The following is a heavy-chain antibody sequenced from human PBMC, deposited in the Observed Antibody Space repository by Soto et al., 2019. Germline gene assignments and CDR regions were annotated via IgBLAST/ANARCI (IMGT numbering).Heavy chain of an antibody. V-gene: IGHV4-4*02. CDR1: SASISSEQR. D-gene: IGHD6-19*01. J-gene: IGHJ4*02. Sequence: QMQLQESGPRLVKPSETLSLTCAVSSASISSEQRWSWVRQPPGKGLEWIGEIHHSGSTNNNPSLKSRVTMSVDKSKNQFSLNLSSVTAAVTAVYYCARSFGWYAIDQWGQGTLVTVSS. CDR2: IHHSGST. CDR3: ARSFGWYAIDQ.